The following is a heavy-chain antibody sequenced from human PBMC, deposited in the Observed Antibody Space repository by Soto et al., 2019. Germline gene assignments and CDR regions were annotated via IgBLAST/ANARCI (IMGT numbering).Heavy chain of an antibody. CDR3: AGSPGLSRISGTTLGA. CDR2: INGDGSST. CDR1: GFTFSSLW. J-gene: IGHJ5*01. V-gene: IGHV3-74*01. D-gene: IGHD1-7*01. Sequence: GGLLRLSCAASGFTFSSLWVHWVRQAPGKGLVWVSRINGDGSSTSYADSVKGRFTISRDNAKNMLYLQVNSLRADDTAVYYCAGSPGLSRISGTTLGAWGQGILVTVSS.